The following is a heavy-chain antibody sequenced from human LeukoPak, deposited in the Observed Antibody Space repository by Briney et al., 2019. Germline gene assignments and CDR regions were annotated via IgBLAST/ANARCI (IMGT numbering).Heavy chain of an antibody. Sequence: PSGTLSLTCAVSGGSISSSNWWRWVRQPPGKGLEWIGEIYHSGNTNYNPSLKSRVPISVDKSKNQCSLDLSSVPAADSAVYYCARRNSSGWYGYYYYGMDVWGQGTTVTVSS. CDR3: ARRNSSGWYGYYYYGMDV. J-gene: IGHJ6*02. CDR1: GGSISSSNW. D-gene: IGHD6-19*01. CDR2: IYHSGNT. V-gene: IGHV4-4*02.